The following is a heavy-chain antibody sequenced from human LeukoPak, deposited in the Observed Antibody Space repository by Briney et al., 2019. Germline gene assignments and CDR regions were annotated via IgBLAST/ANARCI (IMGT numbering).Heavy chain of an antibody. D-gene: IGHD3-3*01. CDR2: IVVGSGST. CDR3: AAVPRYYDFWSGHYYYMDV. J-gene: IGHJ6*03. V-gene: IGHV1-58*02. Sequence: SVKVSRKGSGFTFTSSAMQWVRQARGQRLEGMGWIVVGSGSTNDAQKFQERVTITRDMSKSTAYMELSSLRSEDTAVYYCAAVPRYYDFWSGHYYYMDVWGKGTTVTVSS. CDR1: GFTFTSSA.